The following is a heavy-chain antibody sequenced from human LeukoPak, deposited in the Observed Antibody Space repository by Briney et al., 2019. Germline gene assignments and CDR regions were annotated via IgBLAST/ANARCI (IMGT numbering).Heavy chain of an antibody. J-gene: IGHJ4*02. Sequence: KPSETQSLTCTVSGGSISSSSYYWGWIRQPPGRGLEWIGSIYYSGSTYYNPSLKSRVTISVDTSKNQFSLKLSSVTAADTAVYYCALGYCCSTSCSPLDYWGQGTLVTVSS. V-gene: IGHV4-39*01. CDR1: GGSISSSSYY. CDR3: ALGYCCSTSCSPLDY. D-gene: IGHD2-2*01. CDR2: IYYSGST.